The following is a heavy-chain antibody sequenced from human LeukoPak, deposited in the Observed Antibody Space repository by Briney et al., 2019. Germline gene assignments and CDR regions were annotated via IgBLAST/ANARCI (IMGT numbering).Heavy chain of an antibody. J-gene: IGHJ6*03. V-gene: IGHV4-39*07. CDR3: ARAKAYYYDSSGYYSHYYYMDV. CDR2: IYYSGST. D-gene: IGHD3-22*01. CDR1: GGSISSSSYY. Sequence: SETLSLTCTVSGGSISSSSYYWGWIRQPPGKGLEWIGSIYYSGSTYYNPSLKSRVTISVDTSKNQFSLKLSSVTAADTALYYCARAKAYYYDSSGYYSHYYYMDVWGKGTTVTISS.